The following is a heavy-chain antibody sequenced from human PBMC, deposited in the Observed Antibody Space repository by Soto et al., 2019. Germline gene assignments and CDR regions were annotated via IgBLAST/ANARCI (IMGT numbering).Heavy chain of an antibody. CDR2: ISGSGGST. Sequence: GGSLRLSCAASGFTFSSYAMSWVRQAPGKGLEWVSAISGSGGSTYYADSVKGRFTISRDNSKNTLYLQMNSLRAEDTAVYYCAKDQGTGWDTVSFFDYWGQGTLVTVSS. D-gene: IGHD4-17*01. J-gene: IGHJ4*02. V-gene: IGHV3-23*01. CDR1: GFTFSSYA. CDR3: AKDQGTGWDTVSFFDY.